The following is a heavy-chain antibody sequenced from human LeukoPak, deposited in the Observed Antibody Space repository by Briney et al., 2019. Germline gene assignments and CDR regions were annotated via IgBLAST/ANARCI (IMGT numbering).Heavy chain of an antibody. V-gene: IGHV1-2*02. CDR1: GYTFTGYH. J-gene: IGHJ4*01. Sequence: ASVKVSCKASGYTFTGYHMHWVRQAPGQGLEGMGWINPNTGDTNYAQKFQGRVTMTRDTSLSTAYMELRKLRSDNTALYYCARDQGHYYDGIRSDHWGQGTLVTVSS. CDR2: INPNTGDT. D-gene: IGHD3-22*01. CDR3: ARDQGHYYDGIRSDH.